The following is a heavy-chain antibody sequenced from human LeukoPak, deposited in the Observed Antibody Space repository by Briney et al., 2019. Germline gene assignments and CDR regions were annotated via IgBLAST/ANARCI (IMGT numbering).Heavy chain of an antibody. CDR2: ISYDGSTK. D-gene: IGHD3-16*01. CDR3: AGHYGAWHYFDY. J-gene: IGHJ4*02. V-gene: IGHV3-30*04. Sequence: HPGGSLRLSCAASGFAFSSYAMHWVRQAPGKGLEWVALISYDGSTKYSTDSVKGRFTISRDNSKNTLYLQMNSLRPEDTAVYYCAGHYGAWHYFDYWGQGTLVTVSS. CDR1: GFAFSSYA.